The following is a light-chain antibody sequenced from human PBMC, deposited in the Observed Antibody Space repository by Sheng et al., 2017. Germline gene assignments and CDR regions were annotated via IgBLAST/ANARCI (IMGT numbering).Light chain of an antibody. CDR1: QSISTY. CDR3: QQSYSTPRT. J-gene: IGKJ1*01. V-gene: IGKV1-39*01. CDR2: AAS. Sequence: DIQMTQSPSSLSASVGDRVTITCRASQSISTYLCWYQQKPGKAPRLLLYAASTLQSGVPSRFSGSGSGTDFTLTISSLQPEDFATYYCQQSYSTPRTFGQGTKVEIK.